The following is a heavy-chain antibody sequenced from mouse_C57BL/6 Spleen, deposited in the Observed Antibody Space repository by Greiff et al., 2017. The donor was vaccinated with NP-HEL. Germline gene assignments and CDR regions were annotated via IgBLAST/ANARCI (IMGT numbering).Heavy chain of an antibody. CDR2: INPSNGRT. CDR3: ARLLINFDY. CDR1: GYTLTSYW. V-gene: IGHV1S81*02. Sequence: QVQLQQPGAELVNPGASVNLSCKASGYTLTSYWMHWVKQRPGQGLEWIGEINPSNGRTNYNEKFKSKATLTVDKSSSTADMQLSSPTSEDSAGYYCARLLINFDYWGQGTTLTVSS. D-gene: IGHD2-1*01. J-gene: IGHJ2*01.